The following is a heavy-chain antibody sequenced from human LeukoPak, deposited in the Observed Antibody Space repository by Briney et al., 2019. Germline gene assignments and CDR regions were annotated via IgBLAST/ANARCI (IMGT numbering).Heavy chain of an antibody. D-gene: IGHD1-26*01. CDR2: IYPDDSDT. V-gene: IGHV5-51*01. CDR1: GYSFTNYW. CDR3: ARLRGATMPNPFDY. Sequence: GESLKISCKGSGYSFTNYWIGWVRQMPGKGLEWMGIIYPDDSDTRPSPTFQGQVTISADKSISTAYLQWSSLGASDAAMYYCARLRGATMPNPFDYWGQGTLVTVSS. J-gene: IGHJ4*02.